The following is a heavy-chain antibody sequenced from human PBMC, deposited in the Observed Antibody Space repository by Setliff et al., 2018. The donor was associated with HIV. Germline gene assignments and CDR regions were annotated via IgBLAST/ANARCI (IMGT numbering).Heavy chain of an antibody. Sequence: SVKVSCKTSRDSFAWFAMNWVRQAPGQGPEWMGGIVPGDGSTKYAQKFHDRLTFSADESMTTVYMELSNLRSDDTAVYFCARDRGAYYECFDQWGQGTLVTVSS. CDR3: ARDRGAYYECFDQ. J-gene: IGHJ4*02. CDR1: RDSFAWFA. D-gene: IGHD1-26*01. V-gene: IGHV1-69*13. CDR2: IVPGDGST.